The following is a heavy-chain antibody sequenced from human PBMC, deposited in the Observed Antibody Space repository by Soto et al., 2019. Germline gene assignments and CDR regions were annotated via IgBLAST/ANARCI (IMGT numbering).Heavy chain of an antibody. CDR3: ARAVFSGGGWLAP. D-gene: IGHD1-26*01. CDR1: GYSLTKYY. Sequence: QEQLVQSGAEVKTPGASVNVSCKASGYSLTKYYVHWVRQAPGQGLERMAIINPSSGHTTYAQKFQGRVTVTSNTSPGTVYMELRSLTSEDTAIYYWARAVFSGGGWLAPLGQGTLVTVSS. CDR2: INPSSGHT. V-gene: IGHV1-46*01. J-gene: IGHJ5*02.